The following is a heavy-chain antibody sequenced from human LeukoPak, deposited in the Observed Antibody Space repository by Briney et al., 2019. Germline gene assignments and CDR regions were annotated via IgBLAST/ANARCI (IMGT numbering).Heavy chain of an antibody. D-gene: IGHD2-21*02. CDR2: INPNSGGT. CDR1: GYTFTGYY. V-gene: IGHV1-2*06. CDR3: ARGHIVVVTATNYYYYGMDV. Sequence: ASVKVSCKASGYTFTGYYMHWVRQAPGQGLEWMGRINPNSGGTNYAQKFQGRVTMTRDTSISTAYMELSRLRSDDTAVYYCARGHIVVVTATNYYYYGMDVWGQGTTVTVSS. J-gene: IGHJ6*02.